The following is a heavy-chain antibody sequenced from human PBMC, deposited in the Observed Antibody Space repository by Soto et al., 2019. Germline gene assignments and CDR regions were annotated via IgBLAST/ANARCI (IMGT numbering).Heavy chain of an antibody. CDR2: ISGSGGST. J-gene: IGHJ4*02. CDR3: AKDRDYDILTGYYDY. D-gene: IGHD3-9*01. CDR1: GFTFSSYA. Sequence: GGSLRLSCAASGFTFSSYAMSWVRQAPGKGLEWVSAISGSGGSTYYADSVKGRFTISRDNSKNTLYLQMNSLRAEDMAVYYCAKDRDYDILTGYYDYWGQGTLVTVSS. V-gene: IGHV3-23*01.